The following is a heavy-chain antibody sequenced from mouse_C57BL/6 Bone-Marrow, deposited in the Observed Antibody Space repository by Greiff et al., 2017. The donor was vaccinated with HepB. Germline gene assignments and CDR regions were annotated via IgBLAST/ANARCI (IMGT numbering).Heavy chain of an antibody. J-gene: IGHJ2*01. Sequence: VQLKQSGAELVRPGASVKLSCTASGFNIKDDYMHWVKQRPEQGLEWIGWIDPENGDTEYASKFQGKATITADTSSNTAYRQLSSLTSEDTAVYYCTTYVYDGYPYYFDYWGQGTTLTVSS. CDR3: TTYVYDGYPYYFDY. V-gene: IGHV14-4*01. CDR1: GFNIKDDY. CDR2: IDPENGDT. D-gene: IGHD2-3*01.